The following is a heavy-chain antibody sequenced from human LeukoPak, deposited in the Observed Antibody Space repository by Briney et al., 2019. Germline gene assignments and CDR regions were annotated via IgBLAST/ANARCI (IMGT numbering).Heavy chain of an antibody. CDR3: ARQAIGFGEFHFDY. CDR1: GGSISSSSYY. Sequence: SETLSLTCTVSGGSISSSSYYWGWMRQPPGKGLEWIGSILYSGSTYYKSSLKSRVTISVDTSKNQFSLKLTSVTAADKAVFYCARQAIGFGEFHFDYWGQGTLVTVSS. D-gene: IGHD3-10*01. CDR2: ILYSGST. J-gene: IGHJ4*02. V-gene: IGHV4-39*01.